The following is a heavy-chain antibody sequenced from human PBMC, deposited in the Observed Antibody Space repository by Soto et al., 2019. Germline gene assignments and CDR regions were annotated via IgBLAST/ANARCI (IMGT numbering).Heavy chain of an antibody. V-gene: IGHV3-30*18. D-gene: IGHD6-19*01. CDR3: AKGLSAVAGTRYYYYGMDV. Sequence: QVQLVESGGGVVQPGRSLRLSCAASGFTFSSYGMHWVRQAPGKGLEWVAVISYDGSNKYYADSVKGRFTISRDNSKNTLYLQMNSLRAEDTAVYYCAKGLSAVAGTRYYYYGMDVWGQGTTVTVSS. CDR1: GFTFSSYG. CDR2: ISYDGSNK. J-gene: IGHJ6*02.